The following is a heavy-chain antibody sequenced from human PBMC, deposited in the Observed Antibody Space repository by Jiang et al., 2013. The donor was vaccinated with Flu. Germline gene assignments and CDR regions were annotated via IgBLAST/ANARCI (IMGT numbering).Heavy chain of an antibody. D-gene: IGHD4-17*01. J-gene: IGHJ4*02. CDR2: ISWNSGSI. V-gene: IGHV3-9*01. CDR3: AKGDDYGDYGPYYFDY. Sequence: GKGLEWVSGISWNSGSIGYADSVKGRFTISRDNAKNSLYLQMNSLRAEDTALYYCAKGDDYGDYGPYYFDYWGQGTLVTVSS.